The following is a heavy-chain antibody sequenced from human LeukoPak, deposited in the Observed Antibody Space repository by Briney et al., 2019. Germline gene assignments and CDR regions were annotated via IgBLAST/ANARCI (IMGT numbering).Heavy chain of an antibody. J-gene: IGHJ4*02. CDR3: ARDRGYYDYVWGSYRYWYFDY. CDR2: IIPIFGTA. Sequence: ASVKVSCKASGGTFSSYAISWVRQAPGQGLEWMGGIIPIFGTANYAQKFQGRVTITADESTSTAYMELSSLRSEDTAVYYCARDRGYYDYVWGSYRYWYFDYWGQGTLVTVSS. D-gene: IGHD3-16*02. CDR1: GGTFSSYA. V-gene: IGHV1-69*13.